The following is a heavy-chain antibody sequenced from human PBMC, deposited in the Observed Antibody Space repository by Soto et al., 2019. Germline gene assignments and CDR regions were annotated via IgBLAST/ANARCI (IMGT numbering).Heavy chain of an antibody. V-gene: IGHV3-15*07. J-gene: IGHJ4*02. Sequence: PGGPLRLSCAASGVTFSNACMNWVRQAPGKGLEWVGRIKSKTDGGTTDYAAPVKGRFTISRDDSKNTLYLQMNSLKTEDTAVYYCTPAYSSRWYYDFDYWGQGALVTVSS. D-gene: IGHD6-19*01. CDR2: IKSKTDGGTT. CDR3: TPAYSSRWYYDFDY. CDR1: GVTFSNAC.